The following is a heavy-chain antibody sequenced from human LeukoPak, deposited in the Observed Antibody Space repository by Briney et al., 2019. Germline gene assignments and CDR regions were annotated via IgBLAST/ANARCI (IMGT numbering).Heavy chain of an antibody. D-gene: IGHD1-7*01. CDR2: ISSSSSYI. CDR1: GFTFSGYS. V-gene: IGHV3-21*01. CDR3: AARSSYNWNYDYYYYYMDV. Sequence: PGGSLRLSCAASGFTFSGYSMNWVRQAPGKGLEWVSSISSSSSYIYYADSVKGRFTISRDNAKKSLYLQMNSLRAEDTAVYYCAARSSYNWNYDYYYYYMDVWGKGTTVTVSS. J-gene: IGHJ6*03.